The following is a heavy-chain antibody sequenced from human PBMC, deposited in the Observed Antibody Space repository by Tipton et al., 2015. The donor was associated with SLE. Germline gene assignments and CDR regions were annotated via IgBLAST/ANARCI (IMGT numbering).Heavy chain of an antibody. CDR3: ARGEGGMDV. CDR2: NYYSGST. J-gene: IGHJ6*02. CDR1: GGSINNYY. Sequence: LRLSCIVSGGSINNYYWNWIRQPPGKGLEWIGYNYYSGSTNYNPSLKSRATISVDTSKNQFSLKLRSVTAADTAVYYCARGEGGMDVWGQGTTVTVSS. V-gene: IGHV4-59*01.